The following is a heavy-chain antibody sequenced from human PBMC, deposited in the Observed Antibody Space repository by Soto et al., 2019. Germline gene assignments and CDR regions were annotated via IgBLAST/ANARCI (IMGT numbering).Heavy chain of an antibody. Sequence: GGSLRLSCAASGLTFSSYAMSWVRQAPGKGLEWVSAISGSGGSTYYADSVKGRFTISRDNSKNTLYLQMNSLRAEDTAVYYCAKRSYGDYFNWFDPWGQGTLVTVSS. CDR2: ISGSGGST. CDR1: GLTFSSYA. CDR3: AKRSYGDYFNWFDP. D-gene: IGHD4-17*01. V-gene: IGHV3-23*01. J-gene: IGHJ5*02.